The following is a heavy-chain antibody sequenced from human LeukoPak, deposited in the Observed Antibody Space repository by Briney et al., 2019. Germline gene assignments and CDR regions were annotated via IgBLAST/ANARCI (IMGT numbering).Heavy chain of an antibody. CDR1: GDSISSSSYY. J-gene: IGHJ4*02. D-gene: IGHD1-7*01. Sequence: PSQTLSLTFTVSGDSISSSSYYWVWIRQPPGKGLEWIGSIYYSGRTYYNPSLKSRVTISVDTSKNQFSLKLSSVTAADTAVYYCARAELELPRNPGTISQYYFDYWGQGTLVTVSS. V-gene: IGHV4-39*01. CDR2: IYYSGRT. CDR3: ARAELELPRNPGTISQYYFDY.